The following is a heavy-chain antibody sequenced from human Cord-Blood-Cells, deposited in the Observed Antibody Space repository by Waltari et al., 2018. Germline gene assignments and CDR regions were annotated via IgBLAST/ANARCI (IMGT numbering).Heavy chain of an antibody. CDR3: TRYWFDY. Sequence: EVQLVESGVGLVKPGRSLRLSCTASGFTFGDYAMIWFRQAPGKGLEWVGFIRSKAYGGTTEYAASVKGRFTISRDDSKSIAYLQMNSLKTEDTAVYYCTRYWFDYWGQGTLVTVSS. CDR1: GFTFGDYA. CDR2: IRSKAYGGTT. J-gene: IGHJ4*02. V-gene: IGHV3-49*05. D-gene: IGHD2-8*02.